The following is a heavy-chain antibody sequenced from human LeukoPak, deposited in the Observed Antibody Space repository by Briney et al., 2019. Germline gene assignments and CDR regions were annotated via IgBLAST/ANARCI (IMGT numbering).Heavy chain of an antibody. CDR2: IYSGGST. CDR1: GFTLSSNY. CDR3: ARDISGWPCDMDV. V-gene: IGHV3-66*01. D-gene: IGHD6-19*01. J-gene: IGHJ6*02. Sequence: PGGSARLSCAASGFTLSSNYMSWVRQAPGKGLEWVSVIYSGGSTFYSHSVKGRFTISRDNSKNTLYLQMNSLRAEDTAVYYCARDISGWPCDMDVWGQGTT.